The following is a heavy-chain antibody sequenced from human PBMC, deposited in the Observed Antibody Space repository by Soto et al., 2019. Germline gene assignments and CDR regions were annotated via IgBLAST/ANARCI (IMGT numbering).Heavy chain of an antibody. CDR2: ISAYNGNT. CDR1: GYTFTSYG. J-gene: IGHJ6*02. V-gene: IGHV1-18*01. Sequence: QVQLVQSGAEVKKPGASVKVSCKASGYTFTSYGISWVRQAPGQGLEWMGWISAYNGNTNYAQKLQGRVTMTTDTSTSTAYMELRSLRSDDTAVYYCALLVVPAAMGGYYYYGMDVWGQGTTVTVSS. CDR3: ALLVVPAAMGGYYYYGMDV. D-gene: IGHD2-2*01.